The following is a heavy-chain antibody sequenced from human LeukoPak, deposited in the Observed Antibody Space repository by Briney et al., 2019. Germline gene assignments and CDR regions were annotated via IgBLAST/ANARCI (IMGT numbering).Heavy chain of an antibody. J-gene: IGHJ4*02. V-gene: IGHV3-48*03. CDR2: ISGSGSPI. Sequence: PGGSLRLSCAASGFTFSTYEMTWVRQAPGKGLEWVSYISGSGSPIYYADTVKGRFTISRDNAKNSLYLQMNSLRAEDTAVYYCAKDRNPYGSGSEYYFDYWGQGILVTVSS. D-gene: IGHD3-10*01. CDR3: AKDRNPYGSGSEYYFDY. CDR1: GFTFSTYE.